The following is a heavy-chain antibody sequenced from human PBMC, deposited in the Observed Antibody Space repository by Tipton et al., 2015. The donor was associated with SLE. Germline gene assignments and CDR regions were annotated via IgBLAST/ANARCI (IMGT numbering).Heavy chain of an antibody. Sequence: QLVQSRAEVKKPGESLKISCKGSGYSFTSYWIGWVRQMPGKGLEWMGIIYPGDSDTRYSPSFQGQVTISADKSISTAYLQWSSLKASDTAMYDCARQGARITMIVAMGAFDIWGQGTVVTVSS. CDR3: ARQGARITMIVAMGAFDI. V-gene: IGHV5-51*01. J-gene: IGHJ3*02. CDR2: IYPGDSDT. D-gene: IGHD3-22*01. CDR1: GYSFTSYW.